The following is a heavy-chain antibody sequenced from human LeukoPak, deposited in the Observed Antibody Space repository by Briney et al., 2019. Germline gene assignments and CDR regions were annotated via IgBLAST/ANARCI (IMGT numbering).Heavy chain of an antibody. V-gene: IGHV1-2*02. CDR1: GYTFTGYY. Sequence: ASVKVSCKASGYTFTGYYMHWVRQAPGQGLEWIGWINPNSGGTNYAQKFQGRVTMTRDTSISTAYMELSRLTSDDTAVYYCTREINWNYGYWGQGTLVTVSS. D-gene: IGHD1-7*01. CDR2: INPNSGGT. CDR3: TREINWNYGY. J-gene: IGHJ4*02.